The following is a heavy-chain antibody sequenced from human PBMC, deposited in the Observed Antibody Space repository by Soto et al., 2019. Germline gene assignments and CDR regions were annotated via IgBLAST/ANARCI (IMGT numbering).Heavy chain of an antibody. CDR2: IIPIFGTA. V-gene: IGHV1-69*13. Sequence: SVQVSCKACGGTFSSYAISWVRQAPGQGLEWMGGIIPIFGTANYGQKFQGRVTITADESTSTAYMELGSLRSEDTAVYYCARDKVGSTCPNNNYYYYGMDVWGQGTTVTVSS. CDR3: ARDKVGSTCPNNNYYYYGMDV. D-gene: IGHD3-10*01. CDR1: GGTFSSYA. J-gene: IGHJ6*02.